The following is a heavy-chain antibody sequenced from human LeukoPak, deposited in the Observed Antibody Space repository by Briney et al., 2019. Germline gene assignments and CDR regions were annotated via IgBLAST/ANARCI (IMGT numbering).Heavy chain of an antibody. J-gene: IGHJ4*02. CDR1: GYTFKSYA. CDR3: AREAAPGGFDY. CDR2: INTNTGNP. Sequence: VASVKVSCKASGYTFKSYAMNWVRQAPGQGLECLGWINTNTGNPTYAQGFTGRFVFSLDTSVGTAYLQISSLKAEDTGVYYCAREAAPGGFDYWGQGTLVTVSS. D-gene: IGHD4-23*01. V-gene: IGHV7-4-1*02.